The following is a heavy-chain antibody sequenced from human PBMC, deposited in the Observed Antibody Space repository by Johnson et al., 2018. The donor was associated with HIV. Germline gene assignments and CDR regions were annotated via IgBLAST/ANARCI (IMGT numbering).Heavy chain of an antibody. J-gene: IGHJ3*02. V-gene: IGHV3-7*01. CDR2: INHDVSGITI. D-gene: IGHD2/OR15-2a*01. Sequence: VQLVESGGDLVQPGDSLRLSCVGSGFTFSHNWMSWVRQAPGKGPEWVANINHDVSGITIYYADSVRGRFTISRDNAKNSLYLQRNSLRAEDTAVYYCARDRALSHPGGAFDIWGRGTVVTVSS. CDR3: ARDRALSHPGGAFDI. CDR1: GFTFSHNW.